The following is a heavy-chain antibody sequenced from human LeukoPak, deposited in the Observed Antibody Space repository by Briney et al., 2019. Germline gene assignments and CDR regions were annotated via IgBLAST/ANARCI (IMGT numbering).Heavy chain of an antibody. CDR1: GYTFTSYG. Sequence: ASVKVSCKASGYTFTSYGISWVRQAPGQGLEWMGWISAYNGNTNYAQKFQGRVTITADKSTSTAYMELSSLRSEDTAVYYCARDGVFSWNYWFDYWGQGTLVTVSS. J-gene: IGHJ4*02. CDR3: ARDGVFSWNYWFDY. CDR2: ISAYNGNT. V-gene: IGHV1-18*01. D-gene: IGHD1-7*01.